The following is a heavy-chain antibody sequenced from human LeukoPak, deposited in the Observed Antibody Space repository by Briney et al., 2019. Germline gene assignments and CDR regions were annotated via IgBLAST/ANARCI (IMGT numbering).Heavy chain of an antibody. CDR1: GYSFTSCW. D-gene: IGHD6-19*01. J-gene: IGHJ2*01. CDR3: ARHVSSGWFPGYFDL. V-gene: IGHV5-51*01. Sequence: GESLKISCKGSGYSFTSCWIGWVRQMPGKGLEWMGIIYPGDSDTRYSPSFQGQVTISADKSISTAYLQWSSLKASDTAMYYCARHVSSGWFPGYFDLWGRGTLVTVSS. CDR2: IYPGDSDT.